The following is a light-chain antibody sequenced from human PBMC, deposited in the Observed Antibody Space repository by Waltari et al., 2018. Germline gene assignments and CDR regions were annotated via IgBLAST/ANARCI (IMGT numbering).Light chain of an antibody. Sequence: EIVMTQSPATLSVSPGERATLSCRASQSVSSNLAWYQQKPGQAPRLLIYGASTRATGIPARFSGSGSGTDFTLTISSLQSEDFAVYYCQQYKNWPPGDTFGQGTKLEIK. CDR2: GAS. CDR3: QQYKNWPPGDT. V-gene: IGKV3-15*01. CDR1: QSVSSN. J-gene: IGKJ2*01.